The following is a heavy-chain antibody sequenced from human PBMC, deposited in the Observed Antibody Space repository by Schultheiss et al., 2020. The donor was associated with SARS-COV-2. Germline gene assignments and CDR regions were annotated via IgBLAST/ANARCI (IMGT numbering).Heavy chain of an antibody. Sequence: GGSLRLSCAASGFTFSSYAMSWVRQAPGKGLEWVSAISGSGGSTYYADSVKGRFTISRDNSKNTLYLQMNSLRAEDTAVYYCARDHVMKHYYDSSGPGSAFDIWGQGTMVTVSS. J-gene: IGHJ3*02. D-gene: IGHD3-22*01. CDR1: GFTFSSYA. CDR3: ARDHVMKHYYDSSGPGSAFDI. CDR2: ISGSGGST. V-gene: IGHV3-23*01.